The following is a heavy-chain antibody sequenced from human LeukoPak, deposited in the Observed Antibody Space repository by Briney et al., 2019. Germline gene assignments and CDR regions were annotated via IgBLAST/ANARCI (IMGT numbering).Heavy chain of an antibody. CDR2: ISYDGSNK. D-gene: IGHD6-19*01. CDR1: GFTFSSYA. CDR3: ARIYSSGWYWYYYGMDV. V-gene: IGHV3-30*04. Sequence: PGGSLRLSCAASGFTFSSYAMHWVRQAPGKGLEWVAVISYDGSNKYYADSVKGRFTISRDNSKNTLYLQMNSLRAEDTAVYYCARIYSSGWYWYYYGMDVWGQGTTVTVSS. J-gene: IGHJ6*02.